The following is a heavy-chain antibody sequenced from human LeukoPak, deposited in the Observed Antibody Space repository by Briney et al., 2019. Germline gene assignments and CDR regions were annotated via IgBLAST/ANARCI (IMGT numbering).Heavy chain of an antibody. D-gene: IGHD5-18*01. CDR3: ARRRGYSYDY. CDR1: GGSISSYY. V-gene: IGHV4-59*01. J-gene: IGHJ4*02. Sequence: PSKTLSLTCTVSGGSISSYYWSWIRQPPGKGLEWIGYIYYSGSTTYNPSLKSRVTISVDTSKNQFSLKLSSVTAADAAVYYCARRRGYSYDYWGQGTLVTVSS. CDR2: IYYSGST.